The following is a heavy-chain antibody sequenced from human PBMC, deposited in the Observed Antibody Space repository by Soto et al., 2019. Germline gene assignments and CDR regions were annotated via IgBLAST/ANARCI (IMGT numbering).Heavy chain of an antibody. CDR2: IFYSGST. V-gene: IGHV4-39*01. CDR1: GGSISSSTYY. Sequence: QLQLQESGPGLVKPSETLSLTCTVSGGSISSSTYYWGWIRQPPGKGLEWIGSIFYSGSTYYNSSRKGRVPVSADTSKNRFSLKLTSVAAADTDVYYSARHPDTGGFDPWGQGTLVTVSS. CDR3: ARHPDTGGFDP. J-gene: IGHJ5*02. D-gene: IGHD7-27*01.